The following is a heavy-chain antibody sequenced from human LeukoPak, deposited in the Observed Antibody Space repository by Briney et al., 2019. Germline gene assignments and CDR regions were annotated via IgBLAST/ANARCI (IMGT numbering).Heavy chain of an antibody. D-gene: IGHD5-18*01. J-gene: IGHJ4*02. CDR2: MKTETDGGTT. Sequence: GGSLRLSCVGSGFIFSNAWMSWVRQAPGKGLEWVGRMKTETDGGTTDYAAPVKGRFTISRDDSKNTLYLQMNSLKTEDTAVYYCTTPQLWLRGALGYWGQGTLVTVSS. CDR1: GFIFSNAW. V-gene: IGHV3-15*01. CDR3: TTPQLWLRGALGY.